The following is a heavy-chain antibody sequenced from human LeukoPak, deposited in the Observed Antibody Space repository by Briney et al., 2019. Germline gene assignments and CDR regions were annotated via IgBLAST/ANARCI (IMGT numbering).Heavy chain of an antibody. CDR3: ARVVYYYGSGSPYYFDY. CDR2: IYHSGST. D-gene: IGHD3-10*01. J-gene: IGHJ4*02. CDR1: GYSISSGYY. V-gene: IGHV4-38-2*01. Sequence: PSETLSLTCAVSGYSISSGYYWGWIRQPPGKGLEWIGRIYHSGSTYYNPSLKSRVTISVDTSKNQSSLKLSSVTAADTAVYYCARVVYYYGSGSPYYFDYWGQGTLVTVSS.